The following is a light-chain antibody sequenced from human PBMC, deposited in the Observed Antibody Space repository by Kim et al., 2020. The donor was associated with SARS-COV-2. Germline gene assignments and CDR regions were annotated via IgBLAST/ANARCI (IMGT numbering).Light chain of an antibody. Sequence: EIVIMQSPATLSVSPGERVTLSCRASQSLSSNLAWYQQQPGQAPRLLIYDAFTRATGIPARFSGSGSGAKFTLTTSSLQSEDVALYYCHQYNNWPFTFGPGTKVDIK. CDR1: QSLSSN. V-gene: IGKV3-15*01. J-gene: IGKJ3*01. CDR2: DAF. CDR3: HQYNNWPFT.